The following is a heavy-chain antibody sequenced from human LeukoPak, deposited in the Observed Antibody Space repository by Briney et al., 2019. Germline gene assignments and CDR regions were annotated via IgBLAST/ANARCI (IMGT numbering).Heavy chain of an antibody. Sequence: GGSLRLSCAASGFTFSSYEMNWVRQAPGKGLEWVSYISSSGSTIYYADSVKGRFTISRDNAKNSLYLQMNSLKTEDAAVYYCTRAMGFMITFGGVIVMSDAFDIWGQGTMVTVSS. V-gene: IGHV3-48*03. J-gene: IGHJ3*02. D-gene: IGHD3-16*02. CDR2: ISSSGSTI. CDR3: TRAMGFMITFGGVIVMSDAFDI. CDR1: GFTFSSYE.